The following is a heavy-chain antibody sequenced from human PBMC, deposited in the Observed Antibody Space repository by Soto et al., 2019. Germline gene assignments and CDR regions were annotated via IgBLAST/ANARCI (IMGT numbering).Heavy chain of an antibody. D-gene: IGHD6-25*01. CDR1: GGSVSSGNSH. CDR3: ARDVPAASLDY. V-gene: IGHV4-61*01. CDR2: IHYSGST. Sequence: PSETLSLTCNVSGGSVSSGNSHWSWIRQPPGKGLEWIGNIHYSGSTNNNPSLKSRVTMSVDTARNQFSLKLTSVTAADTAVYYCARDVPAASLDYWGLGILVTVSS. J-gene: IGHJ4*02.